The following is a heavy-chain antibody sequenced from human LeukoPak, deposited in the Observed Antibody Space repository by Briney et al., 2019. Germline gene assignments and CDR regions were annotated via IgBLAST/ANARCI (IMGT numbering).Heavy chain of an antibody. V-gene: IGHV3-30*04. J-gene: IGHJ4*02. CDR2: ISYDGSNK. Sequence: GGSLRLSCAASGFTFSSYAMHWVRQAPGKGLEWVAVISYDGSNKYYADSVKGRFTISRDNSKNTLYLQMNSLRAEDTAVYYCARDADSSSWYRGYFDYWGQGTLVTVSS. D-gene: IGHD6-13*01. CDR1: GFTFSSYA. CDR3: ARDADSSSWYRGYFDY.